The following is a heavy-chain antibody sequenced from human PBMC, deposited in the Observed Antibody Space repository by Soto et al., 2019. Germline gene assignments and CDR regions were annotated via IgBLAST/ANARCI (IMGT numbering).Heavy chain of an antibody. J-gene: IGHJ6*02. Sequence: QVQLVQSGAEVKKPGSSVKVSCKASGGTFSSYAISWVRQAPGQGLEWMGGIIPIFGTASYAQKFQGRVTITADESTSTSYMELSSLRSEDTAVYYCAREAHTAMGPPYFYYYGMDVWGQGTTVTVSS. CDR1: GGTFSSYA. CDR3: AREAHTAMGPPYFYYYGMDV. V-gene: IGHV1-69*01. CDR2: IIPIFGTA. D-gene: IGHD5-18*01.